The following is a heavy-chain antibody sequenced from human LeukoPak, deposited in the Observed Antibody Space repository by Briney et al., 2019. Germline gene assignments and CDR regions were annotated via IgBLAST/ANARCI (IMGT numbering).Heavy chain of an antibody. V-gene: IGHV3-53*01. CDR2: IYSGGST. J-gene: IGHJ6*02. Sequence: GGSLRLSCAASGFTVSSNYMSWVRQAPGKGLEWVSVIYSGGSTYYADSVKGRFTISRDSSKNTLYLQMNSPRAEDTAVYYCAREPPDYYYYGMDVWGQGTTVTVS. CDR3: AREPPDYYYYGMDV. CDR1: GFTVSSNY.